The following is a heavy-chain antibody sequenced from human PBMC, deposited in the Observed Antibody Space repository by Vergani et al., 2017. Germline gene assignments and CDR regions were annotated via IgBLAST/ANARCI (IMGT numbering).Heavy chain of an antibody. J-gene: IGHJ4*02. CDR2: ININSGAT. CDR1: GYTFTGYY. CDR3: VRSRSFYFDN. V-gene: IGHV1-2*02. Sequence: QVQLVQSGAEVKKPGASVKVSCKASGYTFTGYYMHWVRQAPGQGLEWMGWININSGATKLAQKFQGRVTMGTDTSISTGYMELSSLRSDDTAVYYCVRSRSFYFDNWGQGTLITVSS.